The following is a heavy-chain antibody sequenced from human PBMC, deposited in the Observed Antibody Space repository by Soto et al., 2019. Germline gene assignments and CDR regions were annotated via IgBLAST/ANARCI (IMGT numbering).Heavy chain of an antibody. V-gene: IGHV3-74*01. J-gene: IGHJ4*02. Sequence: EVQLVESGGGLVQPGGSLSLSCAASGFTLSTYSMHWLRQAPGKGLVWVSRINSDGGDTNYADSVKGRFTISRDSAKNTLYLQMSGLRAEDTAVYYCARMKRRSLRRIENSGYDSTGEFDSWGQGTLVTVSS. CDR3: ARMKRRSLRRIENSGYDSTGEFDS. CDR1: GFTLSTYS. D-gene: IGHD5-12*01. CDR2: INSDGGDT.